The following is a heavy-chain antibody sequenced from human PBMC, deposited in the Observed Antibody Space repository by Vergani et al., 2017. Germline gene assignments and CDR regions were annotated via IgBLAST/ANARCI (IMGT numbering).Heavy chain of an antibody. J-gene: IGHJ4*02. CDR2: IYHSGST. CDR3: ARGKARACDY. V-gene: IGHV4-38-2*02. CDR1: GYSISSGYY. Sequence: QVQLQESGPGLVKPSETLSLTCTVSGYSISSGYYWGWIRQPPGKGLEWIGSIYHSGSTYYNPSLKSRVTISVDTSKNQFSLKLSSVTAADTAVYYCARGKARACDYWGQGTLVTVSS.